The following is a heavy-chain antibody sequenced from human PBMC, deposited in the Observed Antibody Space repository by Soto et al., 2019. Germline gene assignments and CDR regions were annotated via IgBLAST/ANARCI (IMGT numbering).Heavy chain of an antibody. CDR2: MNVNSGNT. Sequence: ASATVSCKASGSTFTSYDVNWVRQATGQGLEWIGWMNVNSGNTNYAQKFQERVTMTRNTSTSTAYMELSSLRSEDTAVYYCAASGFGYSSGWYGMDVWGQGTTVTVSS. CDR3: AASGFGYSSGWYGMDV. CDR1: GSTFTSYD. D-gene: IGHD6-19*01. V-gene: IGHV1-8*01. J-gene: IGHJ6*02.